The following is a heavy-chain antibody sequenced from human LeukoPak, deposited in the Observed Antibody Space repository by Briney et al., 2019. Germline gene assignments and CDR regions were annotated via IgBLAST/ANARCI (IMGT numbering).Heavy chain of an antibody. J-gene: IGHJ4*02. D-gene: IGHD2-2*01. CDR1: GFTFSSYG. CDR2: IRYDGSNK. V-gene: IGHV3-30*02. CDR3: AKDWGRDIVVVPAAISLDY. Sequence: GGSLRLSCAASGFTFSSYGMHWVRQAPGKGLEWVAFIRYDGSNKYYADSVKGRFTISRDNSKNTLYLQMNSLRAEDKAVYYCAKDWGRDIVVVPAAISLDYWGQGTLVTVSS.